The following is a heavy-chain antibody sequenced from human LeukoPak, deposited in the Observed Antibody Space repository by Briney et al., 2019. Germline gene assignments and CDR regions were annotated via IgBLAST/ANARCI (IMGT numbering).Heavy chain of an antibody. D-gene: IGHD1-1*01. CDR1: GFTFSSYG. V-gene: IGHV3-33*01. CDR3: AREQLTGHSNNGPFGY. J-gene: IGHJ4*02. CDR2: IWYDGSNE. Sequence: GGSLRLSCVVSGFTFSSYGMHWVRQAPGKGLESVADIWYDGSNEYYADSVKGRFTISRDNSKSTLYLQMNSLSPEDTAVYYCAREQLTGHSNNGPFGYWGQGALVTVSS.